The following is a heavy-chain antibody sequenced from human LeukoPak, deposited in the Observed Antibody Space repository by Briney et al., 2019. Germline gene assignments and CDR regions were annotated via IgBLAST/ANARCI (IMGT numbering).Heavy chain of an antibody. Sequence: SETLSLTCTGSGGSISSYYWSWIRQPAGKGLERIGRVYTSGSTNYNPSLKSRVTMSVGTSKNQFSLKLSSVTAADTAVYYCARGSDFWSGYYVRGDYFAYWGQGTLVTVSS. J-gene: IGHJ4*02. D-gene: IGHD3-3*01. CDR3: ARGSDFWSGYYVRGDYFAY. CDR1: GGSISSYY. CDR2: VYTSGST. V-gene: IGHV4-4*07.